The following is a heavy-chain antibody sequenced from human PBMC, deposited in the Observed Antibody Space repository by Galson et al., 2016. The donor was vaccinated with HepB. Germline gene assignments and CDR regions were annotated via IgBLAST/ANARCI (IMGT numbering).Heavy chain of an antibody. V-gene: IGHV4-39*07. Sequence: LTCTVSGGSISKSFYYWGWIRQPPGKGLEWIGSIYYSGSTFYNPSLKSRVTISIDTSKNQFSLKLSSVTAADTALYYCARSRAGYDSSGYYFWGQGTLVTVSP. D-gene: IGHD3-22*01. J-gene: IGHJ4*02. CDR2: IYYSGST. CDR1: GGSISKSFYY. CDR3: ARSRAGYDSSGYYF.